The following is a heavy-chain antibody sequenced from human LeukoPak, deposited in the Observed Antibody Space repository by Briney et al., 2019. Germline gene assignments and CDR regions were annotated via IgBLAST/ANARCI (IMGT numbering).Heavy chain of an antibody. Sequence: SETLSLTCTVSGGPISSPYWSWIRQPAGKGLEWIGRIYTSGGTNYNPSLKSRVSMSVDTSKNQFSLKLSSVTAADTAVYYCASGQRNGGTFDIWGQGTMVTVSS. J-gene: IGHJ3*02. V-gene: IGHV4-4*07. CDR3: ASGQRNGGTFDI. CDR2: IYTSGGT. CDR1: GGPISSPY.